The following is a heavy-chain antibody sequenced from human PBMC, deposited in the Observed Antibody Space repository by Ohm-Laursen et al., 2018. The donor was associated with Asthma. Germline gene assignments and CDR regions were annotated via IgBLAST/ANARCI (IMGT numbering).Heavy chain of an antibody. CDR3: ARHKRLAVDNYFDS. J-gene: IGHJ4*02. D-gene: IGHD6-19*01. V-gene: IGHV4-4*02. CDR1: GDSISGINW. Sequence: SETLSLTCDVSGDSISGINWWSWVRQSPGKGLEWIGTIYYSGSTYYNPSLNSRVTISVDTSKNQLSLKLSSVTAADTAVYHCARHKRLAVDNYFDSWGQGTLVTVSS. CDR2: IYYSGST.